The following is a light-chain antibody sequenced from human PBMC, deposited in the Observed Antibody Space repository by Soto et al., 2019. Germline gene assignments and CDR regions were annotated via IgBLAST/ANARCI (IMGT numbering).Light chain of an antibody. CDR3: QQYGTSPWT. Sequence: EIVLTQSPGTLSVSPGERATLSCRASQSVSNTYLAWYQQKPGQAPRLLIYAASNRATGIPDRVSGSGSGTDFTLTISRLEPEDFAVYYWQQYGTSPWTFGQGTKVEIK. CDR1: QSVSNTY. CDR2: AAS. J-gene: IGKJ1*01. V-gene: IGKV3-20*01.